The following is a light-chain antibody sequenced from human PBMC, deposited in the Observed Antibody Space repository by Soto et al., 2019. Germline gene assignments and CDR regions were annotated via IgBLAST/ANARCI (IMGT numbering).Light chain of an antibody. Sequence: DIQMTQSTSTLSASVGDRVTITCRASQTINNWLAWYQQKPGKAPKLLISKASTLESGVPPRFSGSGSGTEFTHTISSLQPDDVGIYYCQQYNGSPVTFGGGTRVEIK. CDR2: KAS. J-gene: IGKJ4*01. CDR1: QTINNW. CDR3: QQYNGSPVT. V-gene: IGKV1-5*03.